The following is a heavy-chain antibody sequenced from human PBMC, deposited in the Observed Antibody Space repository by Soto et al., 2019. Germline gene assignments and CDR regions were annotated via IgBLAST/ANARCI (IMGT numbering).Heavy chain of an antibody. CDR1: GYTFTSYY. CDR3: ARVYPSDTRYGYVGNNWFDP. V-gene: IGHV1-46*03. CDR2: INPSGGST. D-gene: IGHD5-18*01. Sequence: ASVKVACKASGYTFTSYYMHWVRQAPGQGLEWMGIINPSGGSTSYAQKFQGRVTMTRDTSTSTVYMELSSLRSEDTAVYYCARVYPSDTRYGYVGNNWFDPWGQGTLVTVSS. J-gene: IGHJ5*02.